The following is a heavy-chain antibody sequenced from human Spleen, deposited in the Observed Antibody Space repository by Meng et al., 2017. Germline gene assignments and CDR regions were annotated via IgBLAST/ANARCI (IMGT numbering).Heavy chain of an antibody. J-gene: IGHJ2*01. Sequence: SETLSLTCTVSGGSISSSSYYWGWIRQPPGKGLEWIGSIYYSGSTYYNPSLKSRVTISVDTSKNQFSLKLSSVNAADTAVYYYARASRGSGSYYRSYWYFDLWGRGTLVTVSS. CDR2: IYYSGST. V-gene: IGHV4-39*07. CDR1: GGSISSSSYY. CDR3: ARASRGSGSYYRSYWYFDL. D-gene: IGHD3-10*01.